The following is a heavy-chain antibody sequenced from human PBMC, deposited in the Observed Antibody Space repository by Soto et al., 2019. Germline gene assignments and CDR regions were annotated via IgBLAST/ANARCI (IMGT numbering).Heavy chain of an antibody. CDR1: GYTFSSYT. CDR2: ISPYNGNT. CDR3: ARADYGDDDY. D-gene: IGHD4-17*01. Sequence: QVQLVQSGAEVRKPGASVRVSCKTSGYTFSSYTISWVRQAPGQGLEWMGWISPYNGNTKYAQKFQGRVTMTTDASTSTAYMELRSPTSDDTAVYFCARADYGDDDYWGQGTLATVSS. J-gene: IGHJ4*02. V-gene: IGHV1-18*01.